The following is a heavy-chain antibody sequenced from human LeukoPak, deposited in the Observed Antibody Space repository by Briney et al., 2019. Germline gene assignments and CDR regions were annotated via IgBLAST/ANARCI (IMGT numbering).Heavy chain of an antibody. CDR1: GGSISSGGYS. J-gene: IGHJ4*02. CDR3: ASLATAWAAIGY. CDR2: IYYSGST. Sequence: SQALSLTCTVSGGSISSGGYSWSRIRQHPGKGLEWIGYIYYSGSTNYNPSLKSRVTISVDTSKNQFSLKLSSVTAADTAVYYCASLATAWAAIGYWGQGTLVTVSS. D-gene: IGHD2-2*01. V-gene: IGHV4-61*08.